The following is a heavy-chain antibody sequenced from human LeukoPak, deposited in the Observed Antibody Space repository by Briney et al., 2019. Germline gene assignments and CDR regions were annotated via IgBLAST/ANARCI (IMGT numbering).Heavy chain of an antibody. CDR1: GGSISSYY. V-gene: IGHV4-59*01. J-gene: IGHJ4*02. D-gene: IGHD2-2*01. CDR3: ARHSSVVPVHFDY. Sequence: TSETLSLTCTVSGGSISSYYWSWIRQPPGKGLEWIGYIYYSGSTNYNPSLKSRVTISVDTSKNQFSLKLSSVTAADTAVYYCARHSSVVPVHFDYWGQGTLVTVSS. CDR2: IYYSGST.